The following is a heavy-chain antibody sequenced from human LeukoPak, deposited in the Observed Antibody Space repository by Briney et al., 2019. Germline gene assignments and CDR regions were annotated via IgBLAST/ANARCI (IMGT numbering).Heavy chain of an antibody. D-gene: IGHD6-13*01. CDR1: GGSISSYY. V-gene: IGHV4-59*01. Sequence: PSETLSLTCTVSGGSISSYYWSWIRQPPGKGLEWIGYIYYSGSTNYNPSLKSRVTISVDTSKNQFSLKLSSVTAADTAVYYCARYEGAAAADYWGQGTLVTVSS. J-gene: IGHJ4*02. CDR2: IYYSGST. CDR3: ARYEGAAAADY.